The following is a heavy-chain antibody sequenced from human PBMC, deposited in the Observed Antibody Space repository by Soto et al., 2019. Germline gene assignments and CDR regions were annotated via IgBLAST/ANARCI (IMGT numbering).Heavy chain of an antibody. CDR3: ATANWSHHYFDP. Sequence: SVTRSRTGPLSGWSLSCYYCSWPRQPRRKGVEWIGEINHSGSPNYNPSLKSRVTISVDTSKNQFSLKMTSVTAADTAVYYCATANWSHHYFDPWGQGTLVTVSS. CDR1: GWSLSCYY. J-gene: IGHJ5*02. V-gene: IGHV4-34*01. D-gene: IGHD1-1*01. CDR2: INHSGSP.